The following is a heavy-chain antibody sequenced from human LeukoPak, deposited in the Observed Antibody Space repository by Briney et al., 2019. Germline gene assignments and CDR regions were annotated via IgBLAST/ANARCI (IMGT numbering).Heavy chain of an antibody. V-gene: IGHV3-30*03. Sequence: PGGSLRLSCVTSTFTFNNHGMHWVRQAPGKGLEWVAVIAADGGVKHYTYSVKGRFVLTRDDSKNTVYLEMNSVKVEDTAVYYCAREATWGQWYFDHWGQGAPVIVSS. D-gene: IGHD6-19*01. J-gene: IGHJ4*02. CDR2: IAADGGVK. CDR1: TFTFNNHG. CDR3: AREATWGQWYFDH.